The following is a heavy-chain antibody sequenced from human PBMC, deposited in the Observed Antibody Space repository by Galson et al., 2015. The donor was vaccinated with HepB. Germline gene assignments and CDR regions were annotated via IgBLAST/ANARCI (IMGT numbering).Heavy chain of an antibody. CDR2: VNSDGTYV. D-gene: IGHD6-19*01. V-gene: IGHV3-74*01. CDR3: AREFVAVAGRNSDSFDI. CDR1: GFTFSSYW. J-gene: IGHJ3*02. Sequence: SLRLSCAASGFTFSSYWMPWVRQVPGKGLVWVSRVNSDGTYVNYADSGQGRFTISRDNAKNTLTLRMDSLRVEDTAVYYCAREFVAVAGRNSDSFDIWGQGTLVTVSS.